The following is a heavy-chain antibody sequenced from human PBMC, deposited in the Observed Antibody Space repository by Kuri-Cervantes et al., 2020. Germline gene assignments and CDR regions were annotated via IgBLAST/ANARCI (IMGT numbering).Heavy chain of an antibody. CDR1: GGSISSSSYY. Sequence: SETLSLTCTVSGGSISSSSYYWGWIRQPPGKGLEWIGEIYHSGSTNYNPSLKSRVTISVDKSKNQFSLKLSSVTAADTAVYYCATDWGEQVGLDVWCKGTTVTVSS. V-gene: IGHV4-39*07. CDR2: IYHSGST. J-gene: IGHJ6*04. D-gene: IGHD1/OR15-1a*01. CDR3: ATDWGEQVGLDV.